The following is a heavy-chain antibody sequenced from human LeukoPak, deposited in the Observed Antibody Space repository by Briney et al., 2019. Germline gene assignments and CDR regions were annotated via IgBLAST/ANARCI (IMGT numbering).Heavy chain of an antibody. D-gene: IGHD5-24*01. V-gene: IGHV4-39*01. CDR2: IYYSGST. Sequence: PSETLSLTCTVSGGSISSSTYSWGWIRQPPGKGLEWIGSIYYSGSTYYNPSLKSRVTISVDTSKNQFSLKLSSVTAADTAVYYCARLRWLQLGYFDYWGQGTLVTVSS. CDR1: GGSISSSTYS. CDR3: ARLRWLQLGYFDY. J-gene: IGHJ4*02.